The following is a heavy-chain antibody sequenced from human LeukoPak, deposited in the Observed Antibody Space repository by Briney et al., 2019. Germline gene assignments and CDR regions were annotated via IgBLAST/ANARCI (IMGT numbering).Heavy chain of an antibody. CDR2: ISGRGGST. D-gene: IGHD5-24*01. Sequence: GGSLRLSCTASGFTFGDHAMSWVRQAPGKGLEWVSAISGRGGSTYYADSVKGRFTISRDNSKNTLYLQMNSLTAEDTAVYYCAKKWGPRDGYNEPYYGMDVSGQGTTVTVSS. V-gene: IGHV3-23*01. J-gene: IGHJ6*02. CDR3: AKKWGPRDGYNEPYYGMDV. CDR1: GFTFGDHA.